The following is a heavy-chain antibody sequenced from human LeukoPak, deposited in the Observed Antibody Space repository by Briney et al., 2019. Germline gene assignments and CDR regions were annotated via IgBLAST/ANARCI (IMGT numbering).Heavy chain of an antibody. CDR3: VRDLDY. Sequence: GGSLRLSCAASGFIFSSYWMNWVSQAPGKGLVWVSRIKSDGGTSYADSVKGRFTISRDNAKNTLYLRMNSLRAEDTAVYYCVRDLDYWGQGTLVTVSS. CDR1: GFIFSSYW. D-gene: IGHD3-3*01. V-gene: IGHV3-74*01. J-gene: IGHJ4*02. CDR2: IKSDGGT.